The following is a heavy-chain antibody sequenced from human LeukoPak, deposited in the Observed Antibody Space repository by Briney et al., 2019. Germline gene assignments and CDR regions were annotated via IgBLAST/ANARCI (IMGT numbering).Heavy chain of an antibody. CDR1: GFTFSTYA. Sequence: GGSLRLSCAASGFTFSTYAMHWVRQAPGKGLEWVAFIRYDGSNKYYADSVKGRFTISRDNSENTLYLQMNSLRAEDTAVYYCARAPAADGDYWGQGTLVTVSS. D-gene: IGHD6-13*01. V-gene: IGHV3-30*02. CDR2: IRYDGSNK. CDR3: ARAPAADGDY. J-gene: IGHJ4*02.